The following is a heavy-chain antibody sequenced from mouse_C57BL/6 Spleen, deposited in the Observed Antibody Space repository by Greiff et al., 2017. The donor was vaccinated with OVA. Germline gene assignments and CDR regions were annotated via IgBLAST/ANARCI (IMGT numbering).Heavy chain of an antibody. V-gene: IGHV1-55*01. Sequence: QVQLQQSGAELVKPGASVKMSCKASGYTFTSYWITWVKQRTGQGLEWIGDIYPGSGSTNYNEKFKSKATLTVDTSSSTAYMQLSSLTSEDSAVYYCARRRYGYYGGVDYWGQGASVTVAS. J-gene: IGHJ4*01. CDR2: IYPGSGST. D-gene: IGHD2-3*01. CDR1: GYTFTSYW. CDR3: ARRRYGYYGGVDY.